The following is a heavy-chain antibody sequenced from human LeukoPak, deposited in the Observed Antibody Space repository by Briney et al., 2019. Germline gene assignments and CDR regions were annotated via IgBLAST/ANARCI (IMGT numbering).Heavy chain of an antibody. J-gene: IGHJ3*01. CDR2: IDHSGIT. Sequence: PWDTLSLTCGVYGVSFSGYFWNWIRQPPGKGLEWIGEIDHSGITNYNPSLKSRVTISIDTSNNQFSLRLSSVTAADTAVYYCARGGIYRSGWYRGAFDVWGQGTTVTVSS. D-gene: IGHD6-19*01. CDR1: GVSFSGYF. CDR3: ARGGIYRSGWYRGAFDV. V-gene: IGHV4-34*01.